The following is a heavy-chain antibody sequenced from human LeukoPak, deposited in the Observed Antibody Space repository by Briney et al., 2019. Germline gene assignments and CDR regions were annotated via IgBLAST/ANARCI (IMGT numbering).Heavy chain of an antibody. D-gene: IGHD3-10*01. CDR3: AYYYGSGSYYSLFDY. Sequence: AGGSLRLSCAASGFTFSTYGMNWVRQAPGKGLEWVSYINLNSRTIGYADSVKGRFTISRDNSKNTLYLQMNSLRAEDTAVYYCAYYYGSGSYYSLFDYWGQGTLVTVSS. CDR1: GFTFSTYG. V-gene: IGHV3-48*01. CDR2: INLNSRTI. J-gene: IGHJ4*02.